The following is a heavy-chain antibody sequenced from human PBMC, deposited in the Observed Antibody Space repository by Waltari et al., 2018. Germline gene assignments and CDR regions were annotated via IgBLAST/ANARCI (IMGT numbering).Heavy chain of an antibody. V-gene: IGHV4-34*01. CDR3: ARGRPGESSGWYSDYLDY. D-gene: IGHD6-19*01. Sequence: QVQLQQWGAGLLKPSETLSLTCAVYGGSFSGYYWSWIRQPPGTGLEWIGEINHSGSTNYTPSLKIRVTISVDTSKNQFSLKLSSVTAADTAVYYCARGRPGESSGWYSDYLDYWGQGTLVTVSS. CDR2: INHSGST. J-gene: IGHJ4*02. CDR1: GGSFSGYY.